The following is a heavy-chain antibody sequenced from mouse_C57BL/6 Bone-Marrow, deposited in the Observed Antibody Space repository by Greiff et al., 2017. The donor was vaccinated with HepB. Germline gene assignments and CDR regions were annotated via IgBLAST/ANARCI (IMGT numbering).Heavy chain of an antibody. Sequence: EVKLMESGPGLVKPSQSLSLTCSVTGYSITSGYYWNWIRQFPGNKLEWMGYISYDGSNNYNPSLKNRISITRDTSKNQFFLKLNSVTTEDTATYYCARGDGNYFDYWGQCTSLTVSS. D-gene: IGHD2-1*01. J-gene: IGHJ2*02. CDR2: ISYDGSN. CDR1: GYSITSGYY. V-gene: IGHV3-6*01. CDR3: ARGDGNYFDY.